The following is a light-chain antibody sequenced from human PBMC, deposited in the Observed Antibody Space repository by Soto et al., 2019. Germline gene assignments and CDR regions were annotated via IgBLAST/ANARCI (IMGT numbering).Light chain of an antibody. J-gene: IGLJ1*01. CDR3: SSYSSSSTLFV. CDR1: SSDVGAYKY. V-gene: IGLV2-14*01. Sequence: QSALTQPASVSGSPGQSITISCTGTSSDVGAYKYVSWYQQHPGKAPKVMIYEVSTRPSGVSNRFSGSKSGNTASLTISGLQAEDEADYFCSSYSSSSTLFVFGTGTKVTVL. CDR2: EVS.